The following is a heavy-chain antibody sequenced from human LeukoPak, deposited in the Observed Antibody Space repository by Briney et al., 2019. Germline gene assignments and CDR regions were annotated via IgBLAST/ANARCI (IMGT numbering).Heavy chain of an antibody. D-gene: IGHD3-10*01. CDR2: IKQDGSEK. V-gene: IGHV3-7*01. CDR1: GFTFSSYW. Sequence: GGSLRLSCAASGFTFSSYWMSWVRQAPGKGLEWVANIKQDGSEKYYVDSVKGRFTISRDNAKNSLYLQMNSLRAEDTAVYYCARDRLYGSGYYFDYWGQGTLVTVSS. CDR3: ARDRLYGSGYYFDY. J-gene: IGHJ4*02.